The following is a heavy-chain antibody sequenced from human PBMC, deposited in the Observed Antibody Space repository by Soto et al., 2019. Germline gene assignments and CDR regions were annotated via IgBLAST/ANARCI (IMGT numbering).Heavy chain of an antibody. J-gene: IGHJ6*02. V-gene: IGHV3-15*01. Sequence: EVQLVESGGGLVKPGGSLRLSCAVSGFTFSNAWMSWVRQAPGMGLEWVGRIKSKSDGGAIDYTTAVKGRFTISRDDSKKTLYLQMNSLKIEDTAVYYCTTDPEVGTYYYYGIDVWGQGTTVTVSS. CDR3: TTDPEVGTYYYYGIDV. CDR1: GFTFSNAW. CDR2: IKSKSDGGAI. D-gene: IGHD6-13*01.